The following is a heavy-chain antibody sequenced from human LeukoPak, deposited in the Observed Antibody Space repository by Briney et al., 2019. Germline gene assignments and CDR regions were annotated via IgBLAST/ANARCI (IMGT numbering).Heavy chain of an antibody. Sequence: ASVKVSCKASGYTFSSYYIHWLRQAPGQGLEWMGIINPGGGNTDYPQKFQGRVTMTRDASTSTVYMELSSLRFEDTAVYYCARDWGIEGRDIPVAGRSDYYFGLDVWGQGTTVTVSS. V-gene: IGHV1-46*01. CDR2: INPGGGNT. D-gene: IGHD6-19*01. J-gene: IGHJ6*02. CDR1: GYTFSSYY. CDR3: ARDWGIEGRDIPVAGRSDYYFGLDV.